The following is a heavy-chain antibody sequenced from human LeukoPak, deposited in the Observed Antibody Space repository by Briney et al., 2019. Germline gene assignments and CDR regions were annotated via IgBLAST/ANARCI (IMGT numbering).Heavy chain of an antibody. V-gene: IGHV4-61*02. CDR1: GGSISSGSDY. CDR2: IYTSGST. CDR3: ARDLVGGSGSYPGY. Sequence: SETLSLTCTVSGGSISSGSDYWSWIRQPAGKGLEWIGRIYTSGSTNYNPSLKSRVTISVDTSKNQFSLKLSSVTAADTAVYYCARDLVGGSGSYPGYWGQGTLVTVSS. J-gene: IGHJ4*02. D-gene: IGHD3-10*01.